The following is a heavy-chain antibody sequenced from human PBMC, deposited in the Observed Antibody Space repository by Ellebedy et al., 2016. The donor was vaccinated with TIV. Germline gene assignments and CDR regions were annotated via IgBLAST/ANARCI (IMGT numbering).Heavy chain of an antibody. CDR2: IYSGGST. D-gene: IGHD3-16*01. CDR1: GGSISGYY. V-gene: IGHV4-59*01. Sequence: SETLSLTCTVSGGSISGYYWSWIRQPPGKGLEWIGYIYSGGSTNYSPSLKSRVTISLDTSKSQFSLYLSSVTAADTAVYYCAREHSYVGPIDYWGQGTQVTVSS. J-gene: IGHJ4*02. CDR3: AREHSYVGPIDY.